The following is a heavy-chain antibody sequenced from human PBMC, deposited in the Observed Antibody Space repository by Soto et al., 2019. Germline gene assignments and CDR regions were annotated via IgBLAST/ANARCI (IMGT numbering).Heavy chain of an antibody. Sequence: SETLSLTCAVYGGSFSGYYLSWIRQPPGKGLEWIGEINHSGSTNYNPSLKGRVTISVDTSKNQFSLKLSSVTAADTAVYYCARSSGSYDFDYWGQGTLVTVSS. CDR2: INHSGST. V-gene: IGHV4-34*01. CDR1: GGSFSGYY. CDR3: ARSSGSYDFDY. J-gene: IGHJ4*02. D-gene: IGHD1-26*01.